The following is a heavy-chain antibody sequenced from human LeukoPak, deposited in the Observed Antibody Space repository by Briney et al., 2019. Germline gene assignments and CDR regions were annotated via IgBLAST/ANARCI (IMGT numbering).Heavy chain of an antibody. CDR1: GFRFSSYS. CDR2: ISENGGDT. J-gene: IGHJ4*02. V-gene: IGHV3-64*01. CDR3: ARGGMATILPDY. Sequence: GGSLRLSCAASGFRFSSYSMHWVRQAPGRGLEYVSAISENGGDTYYANSVKGRFTISRDNSKNTLYLQMGSLRAEDMAVYYCARGGMATILPDYWGQGTLVTVSS. D-gene: IGHD5-24*01.